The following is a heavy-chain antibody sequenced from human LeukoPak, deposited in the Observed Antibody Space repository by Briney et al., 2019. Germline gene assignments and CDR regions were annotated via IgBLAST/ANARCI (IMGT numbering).Heavy chain of an antibody. CDR1: GYTLTELS. Sequence: ASVKVSCKVSGYTLTELSMHWVRQAPGKGLEWMGGFDPEDGETIYAQKFQGRVTMTEDTSTDTAYMELSSLRSEDTAVYYRATGPVKYSGSYYYYFDYWGQGTLVTVSS. CDR3: ATGPVKYSGSYYYYFDY. CDR2: FDPEDGET. D-gene: IGHD1-26*01. J-gene: IGHJ4*02. V-gene: IGHV1-24*01.